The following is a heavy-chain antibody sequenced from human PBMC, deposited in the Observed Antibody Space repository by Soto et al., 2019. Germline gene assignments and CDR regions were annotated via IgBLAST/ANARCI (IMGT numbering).Heavy chain of an antibody. CDR1: GYTFTRYG. D-gene: IGHD6-13*01. Sequence: VSVXLSCKSAGYTFTRYGISGVRQAHGQGLEWMGWVSAYNGNTNYAQKFQGRLTMTTDTSTSTAYMELRSLRSDDTAVYYCARILLAAAEPKYYHYYGFDVWGQGTTVTVSS. CDR2: VSAYNGNT. CDR3: ARILLAAAEPKYYHYYGFDV. J-gene: IGHJ6*02. V-gene: IGHV1-18*01.